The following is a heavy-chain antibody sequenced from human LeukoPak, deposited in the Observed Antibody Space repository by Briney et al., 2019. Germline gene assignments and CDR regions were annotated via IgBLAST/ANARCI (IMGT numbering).Heavy chain of an antibody. CDR1: GYTFTGYY. CDR2: MNPNSGNT. V-gene: IGHV1-8*02. J-gene: IGHJ6*02. Sequence: ASVNVSCKASGYTFTGYYVHWVRQAPGQGLEWMGWMNPNSGNTGYAQKFQGRVTMTRNTSISTAYMELSSLRSEDTAVYYCARDQGKQQLYYYYGMGVWGQGTTVTVSS. CDR3: ARDQGKQQLYYYYGMGV. D-gene: IGHD6-13*01.